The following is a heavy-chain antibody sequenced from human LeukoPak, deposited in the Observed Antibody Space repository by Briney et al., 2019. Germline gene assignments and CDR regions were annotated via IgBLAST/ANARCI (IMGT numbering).Heavy chain of an antibody. V-gene: IGHV4-4*07. Sequence: PSETLSLTCTVSGGSISSYYWSWIRQPAGKGLEWIGRIYTSGGTNYNPSLKSRVTMSGGTSKNQFSLKLSAVTAADTAVYYCARGGGSWYYDSSGHDAFDIWGQGTMVTVSS. CDR3: ARGGGSWYYDSSGHDAFDI. J-gene: IGHJ3*02. CDR2: IYTSGGT. D-gene: IGHD3-22*01. CDR1: GGSISSYY.